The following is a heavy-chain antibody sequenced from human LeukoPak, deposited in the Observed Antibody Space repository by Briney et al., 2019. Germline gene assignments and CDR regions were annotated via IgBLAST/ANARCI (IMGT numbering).Heavy chain of an antibody. V-gene: IGHV4-59*01. CDR2: FYYTGYT. CDR1: GGSINSYY. Sequence: SETLSLTCTVSGGSINSYYWTWIRQPPGKGLEWIGNFYYTGYTNYNPSLRSRVTISLDTSKNQLSLRLNSVTAADTAVYYCARGLPSARHSWFDPWGQGTLVTVSS. CDR3: ARGLPSARHSWFDP. J-gene: IGHJ5*02.